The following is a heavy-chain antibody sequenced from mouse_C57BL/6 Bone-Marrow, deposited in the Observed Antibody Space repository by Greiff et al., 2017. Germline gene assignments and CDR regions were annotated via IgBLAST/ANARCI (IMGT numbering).Heavy chain of an antibody. CDR1: GFTFTDYY. CDR2: IRNKANGYTT. D-gene: IGHD2-4*01. J-gene: IGHJ2*01. V-gene: IGHV7-3*01. CDR3: ARYADYYFDY. Sequence: EVQLVESGGGLVQPGGSLSLSCAASGFTFTDYYMSWVRQPPGKALEWLGFIRNKANGYTTEYSASLKGRFTISRDNSQSILYLQMNALRAEDSATYYCARYADYYFDYWGQGTTLTVSS.